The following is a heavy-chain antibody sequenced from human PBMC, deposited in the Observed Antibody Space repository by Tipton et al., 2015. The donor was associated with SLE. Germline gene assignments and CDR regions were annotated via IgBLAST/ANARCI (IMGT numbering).Heavy chain of an antibody. CDR3: ARDSSSWTGDAFDI. Sequence: QLVQSGGGLVQPGGSLRLSCAASGFTFSSYEMNWVRQAPGKGLEWVSYISSSGSTIYYADSVKGRFTISRDNAKNSLYLQMNSLRAEDTAVYYCARDSSSWTGDAFDIWGQGTMVTVSS. CDR2: ISSSGSTI. J-gene: IGHJ3*02. D-gene: IGHD6-13*01. V-gene: IGHV3-48*03. CDR1: GFTFSSYE.